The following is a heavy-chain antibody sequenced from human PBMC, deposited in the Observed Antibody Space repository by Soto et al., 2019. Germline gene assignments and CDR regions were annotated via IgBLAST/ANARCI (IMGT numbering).Heavy chain of an antibody. CDR1: GLTLSNSS. V-gene: IGHV3-48*02. D-gene: IGHD6-19*01. J-gene: IGHJ4*02. Sequence: EVQLVESGGGLVQPGGSLRLSCAVSGLTLSNSSMNWVRQAPGEGPQWISYISSSGTSIYYADSVTGGFTISRDTARNLLSLQVSSLRDEHTAVYYCANSGWRYWGQGTLVTVSS. CDR2: ISSSGTSI. CDR3: ANSGWRY.